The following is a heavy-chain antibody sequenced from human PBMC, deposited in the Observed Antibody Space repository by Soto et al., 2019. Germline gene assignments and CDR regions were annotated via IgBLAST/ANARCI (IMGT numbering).Heavy chain of an antibody. CDR3: AREDILGARSFDY. CDR2: ICSRSLTI. J-gene: IGHJ4*02. D-gene: IGHD1-26*01. V-gene: IGHV3-48*02. Sequence: GGSLRLSCAASGFTFSSYSMNWVRQAPGKGLEWTAYICSRSLTIYYADSVKGRFTISRDNAENSVYLQMNSLRDEDTAVYYCAREDILGARSFDYWGQGALVTVPQ. CDR1: GFTFSSYS.